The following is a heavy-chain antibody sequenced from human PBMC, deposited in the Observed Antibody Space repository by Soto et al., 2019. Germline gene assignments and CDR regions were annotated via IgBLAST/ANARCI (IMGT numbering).Heavy chain of an antibody. Sequence: VCWEACRDRFKCYYRWWARQAPGQGLEWMGWINPNSGGTNYAQKFQGWVTMTRDTSISTAYMELSRLRSDDKAVYYCASQKKKGYMDVWGKGPTVTV. CDR3: ASQKKKGYMDV. CDR2: INPNSGGT. CDR1: RDRFKCYY. V-gene: IGHV1-2*04. J-gene: IGHJ6*03.